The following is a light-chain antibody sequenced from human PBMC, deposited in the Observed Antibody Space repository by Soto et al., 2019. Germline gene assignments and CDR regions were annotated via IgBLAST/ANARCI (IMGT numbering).Light chain of an antibody. CDR3: QQYDNSPYT. CDR2: DAS. Sequence: VLTQSPGTLSLSPGESATLSCRASQSINSNYVAWYQQTPGQAPRLLMHDASKRATGIPDRFTGSGSGTDVTLTISRLEPEDFAVYYCQQYDNSPYTFGQGTKLEI. V-gene: IGKV3-20*01. CDR1: QSINSNY. J-gene: IGKJ2*01.